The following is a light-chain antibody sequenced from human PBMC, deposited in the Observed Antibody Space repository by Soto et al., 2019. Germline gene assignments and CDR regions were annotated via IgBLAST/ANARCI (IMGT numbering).Light chain of an antibody. J-gene: IGKJ4*01. CDR2: SAS. V-gene: IGKV1-9*01. CDR1: RAMSTY. CDR3: QQLNGYQLA. Sequence: DIPLTQSPSFLSAFVGDTVTITCRASRAMSTYLAWYQQKPGKVPKLLIRSASTLQSGVPPRFSGGGSGTEFTLTISTLQPDDSGIYYCQQLNGYQLAFGGGTNVEIK.